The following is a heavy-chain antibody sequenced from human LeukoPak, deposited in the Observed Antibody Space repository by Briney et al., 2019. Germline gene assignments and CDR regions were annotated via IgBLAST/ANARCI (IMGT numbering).Heavy chain of an antibody. J-gene: IGHJ4*02. Sequence: PGGSLRLSCAASGFTVSSNYMSWVRQAPGKGLEWASVIYSGGSTNYADSVKGRFTISRDNNKNTLHLQMNNLRAEDTAVYYCAREISGRDDYWGQGTLVTVSS. CDR2: IYSGGST. CDR3: AREISGRDDY. V-gene: IGHV3-53*01. CDR1: GFTVSSNY. D-gene: IGHD2-15*01.